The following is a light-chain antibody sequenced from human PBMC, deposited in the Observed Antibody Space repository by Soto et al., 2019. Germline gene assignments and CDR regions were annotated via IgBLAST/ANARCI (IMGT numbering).Light chain of an antibody. CDR1: QTILYNSNNQNS. CDR3: QEYYSPPPLT. V-gene: IGKV4-1*01. Sequence: DIVLTQSTDSLAVSLGARATINCKSSQTILYNSNNQNSLAWYQLKPGQPPKLLISWASIRESGVPDRFSGSGSETDFTLTISSLQAEDVAVYYCQEYYSPPPLTFGGGTKVESK. J-gene: IGKJ4*01. CDR2: WAS.